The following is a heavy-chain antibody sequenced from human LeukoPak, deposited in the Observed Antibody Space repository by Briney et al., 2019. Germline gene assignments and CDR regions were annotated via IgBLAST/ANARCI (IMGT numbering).Heavy chain of an antibody. CDR2: ISPNSGGT. D-gene: IGHD3-3*01. V-gene: IGHV1-2*06. CDR1: GYTFTGYY. CDR3: ARELLRFLEWPFYYYYYGMDV. J-gene: IGHJ6*02. Sequence: ASVKVSCKASGYTFTGYYMHWVRQAPGQGLEWMGRISPNSGGTNYAQKFQGRVTMTRDTSISTAYMELSRLRSDDTAVYYCARELLRFLEWPFYYYYYGMDVWGQGTTVTVSS.